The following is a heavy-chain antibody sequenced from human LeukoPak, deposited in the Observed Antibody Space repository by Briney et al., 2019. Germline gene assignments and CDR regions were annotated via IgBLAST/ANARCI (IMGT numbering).Heavy chain of an antibody. J-gene: IGHJ6*03. Sequence: GGSLRLSCAASGFTFSDYYMSWIRQAPGKGLEWVSYISSSGSTIYYADSVRGRFTISRDNAKNSLYLQMNSLRAEDTAVYYCATKAGGEWLFRDHYYYMDVWGKGTTVTVSS. CDR3: ATKAGGEWLFRDHYYYMDV. CDR1: GFTFSDYY. V-gene: IGHV3-11*04. CDR2: ISSSGSTI. D-gene: IGHD3-3*01.